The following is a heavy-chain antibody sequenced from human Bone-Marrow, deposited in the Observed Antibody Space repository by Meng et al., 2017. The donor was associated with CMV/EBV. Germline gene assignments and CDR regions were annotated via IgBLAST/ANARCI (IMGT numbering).Heavy chain of an antibody. CDR1: GYSISSGYY. CDR3: GRVEQLVSDY. D-gene: IGHD6-6*01. J-gene: IGHJ4*02. Sequence: SETLSLTCTVSGYSISSGYYWAWIRQPPGKGLEWSGSIYHSGRTYSNPSLKSRVTMSVDTSKNHFSLKLSSVNAADTATYFCGRVEQLVSDYWGQGMLVTVSS. V-gene: IGHV4-38-2*02. CDR2: IYHSGRT.